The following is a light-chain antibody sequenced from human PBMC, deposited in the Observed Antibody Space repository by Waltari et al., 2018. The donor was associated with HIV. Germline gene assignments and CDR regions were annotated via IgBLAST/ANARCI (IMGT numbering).Light chain of an antibody. J-gene: IGLJ2*01. Sequence: QSALTQPASVSGSPGQSIPIPCNGTTTAIGGYTYVSWYQRHPDKAPKLIIFGVSNRPSGISSRFSGSKSGNTASLTISGLQAEDEADYYCCSYTKLTTHYVLFGGGTKLTVL. V-gene: IGLV2-14*03. CDR1: TTAIGGYTY. CDR2: GVS. CDR3: CSYTKLTTHYVL.